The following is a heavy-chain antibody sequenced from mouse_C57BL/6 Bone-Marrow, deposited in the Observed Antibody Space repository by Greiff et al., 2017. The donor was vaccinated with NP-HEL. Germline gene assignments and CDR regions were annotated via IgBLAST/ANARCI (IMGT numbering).Heavy chain of an antibody. CDR3: ARSTVVAPRYFDV. CDR2: INPSSGYT. Sequence: QVQLKESGAELAKPGASVKLSCKASGYTFTSYWMHWVKQRPGQGLEWIGYINPSSGYTKYNQKFKDKDTLTADKSSSTAYMQLSSLTYEDSAVYYCARSTVVAPRYFDVWGTGTTVTVSS. J-gene: IGHJ1*03. V-gene: IGHV1-7*01. CDR1: GYTFTSYW. D-gene: IGHD1-1*01.